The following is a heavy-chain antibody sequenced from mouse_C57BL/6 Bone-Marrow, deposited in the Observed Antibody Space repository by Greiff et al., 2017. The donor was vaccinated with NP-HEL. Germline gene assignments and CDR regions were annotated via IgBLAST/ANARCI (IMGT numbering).Heavy chain of an antibody. CDR1: GYAFSSSW. CDR2: IYPGDGDT. Sequence: QVQLQQSGPELVKPGASVKISCKASGYAFSSSWMNWVKQRPGKGLEWIGRIYPGDGDTNYNGKFKGKATLTADKSSSTAYMQLSSLTSEDSAVYYCASRGNSNHFDYWGQGTTLTVSS. D-gene: IGHD2-5*01. V-gene: IGHV1-82*01. J-gene: IGHJ2*01. CDR3: ASRGNSNHFDY.